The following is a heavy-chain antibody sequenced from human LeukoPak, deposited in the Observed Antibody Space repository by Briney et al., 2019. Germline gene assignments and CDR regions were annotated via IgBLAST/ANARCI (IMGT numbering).Heavy chain of an antibody. J-gene: IGHJ6*02. CDR2: IYSSGST. CDR3: ARDLRVTTIRYYYYGMDV. D-gene: IGHD4-11*01. Sequence: SETLSLTCTVSGGSISSYYWSWLRQPAGKGLEGVGRIYSSGSTNYNGSLKSRVTMSVDWSNNQFSLKLSSVPAADTAVYYCARDLRVTTIRYYYYGMDVWGQGTTVTVSS. V-gene: IGHV4-4*07. CDR1: GGSISSYY.